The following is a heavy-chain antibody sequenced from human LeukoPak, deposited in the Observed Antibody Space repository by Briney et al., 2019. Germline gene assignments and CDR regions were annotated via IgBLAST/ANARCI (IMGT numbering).Heavy chain of an antibody. CDR3: AREESRSLFDRQNWFDT. V-gene: IGHV1-8*02. CDR1: GYTFTSYG. D-gene: IGHD3-16*02. J-gene: IGHJ5*01. Sequence: GASVKVSCKASGYTFTSYGISWVRQAPGQGLEWVGGMNTTSGNTDYAQTFQGRVTMTRDNSINTAYMELSSLTSEDTAVYYCAREESRSLFDRQNWFDTWGQGTLVTVSS. CDR2: MNTTSGNT.